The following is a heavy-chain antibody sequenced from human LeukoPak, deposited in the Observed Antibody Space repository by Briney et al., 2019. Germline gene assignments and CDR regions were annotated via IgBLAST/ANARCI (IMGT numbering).Heavy chain of an antibody. V-gene: IGHV1-69*01. D-gene: IGHD3-22*01. CDR2: IIPIFGTA. J-gene: IGHJ3*02. Sequence: SVKVSCKASGGTFSSYAISWVRQAPGQGLEWMGGIIPIFGTANYAQKFQGRVTITADESTSTAYMELSSLRSEDTAVYYCARDPPHYYDSSGHDAFDIWGQGTMVTVSS. CDR1: GGTFSSYA. CDR3: ARDPPHYYDSSGHDAFDI.